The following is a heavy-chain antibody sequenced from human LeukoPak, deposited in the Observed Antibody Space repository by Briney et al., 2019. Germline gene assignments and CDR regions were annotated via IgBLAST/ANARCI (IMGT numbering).Heavy chain of an antibody. CDR3: ARGSSGWRGNYYYYYMDV. V-gene: IGHV3-11*01. D-gene: IGHD6-19*01. Sequence: GGSLRLSCAASGFTFSDYYMSWIRQAPGKGLEWVSYISSSGSTIYYAASVKGRFTISRDNAKNSLYLQMNSLRAEDTAVYYCARGSSGWRGNYYYYYMDVWGKGTTVTVSS. J-gene: IGHJ6*03. CDR2: ISSSGSTI. CDR1: GFTFSDYY.